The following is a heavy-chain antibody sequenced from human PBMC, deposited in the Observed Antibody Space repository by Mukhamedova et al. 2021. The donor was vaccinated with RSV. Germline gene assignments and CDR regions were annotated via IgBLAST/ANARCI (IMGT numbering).Heavy chain of an antibody. V-gene: IGHV4-59*01. D-gene: IGHD6-19*01. Sequence: EYMGYIYYSGSTNYNPSLKSRVTISVDTSKNQFSLKLSSVTAADTAVYYCAPGYSSGWLGGYFDYWGQGTLVTVSS. CDR3: APGYSSGWLGGYFDY. CDR2: IYYSGST. J-gene: IGHJ4*02.